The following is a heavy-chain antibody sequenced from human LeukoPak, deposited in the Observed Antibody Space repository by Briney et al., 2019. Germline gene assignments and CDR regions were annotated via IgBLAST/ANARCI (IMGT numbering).Heavy chain of an antibody. V-gene: IGHV3-30*07. D-gene: IGHD1-26*01. CDR1: GFTFSNYA. J-gene: IGHJ4*02. CDR3: AKSVGATMGAFDY. Sequence: GGSLRLSCAASGFTFSNYAMHWVRQAPGKGLEWVSLISSGGTYEYYADSVKGRFTISRDNSKNTLYLQMNSLRAEDTAVYYCAKSVGATMGAFDYWGQGTLVTVSS. CDR2: ISSGGTYE.